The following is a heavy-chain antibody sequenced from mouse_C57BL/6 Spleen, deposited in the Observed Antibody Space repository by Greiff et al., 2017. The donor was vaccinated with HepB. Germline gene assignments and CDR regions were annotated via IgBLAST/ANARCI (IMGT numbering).Heavy chain of an antibody. J-gene: IGHJ3*01. Sequence: VKLMESGAELVKPGASVKISCKASGYAFSSYWMNWVKQRPGKGLEWIGQIYPGDGDTNYNGKFKGKATLTADKSSSTAYMQLSSLTSEDSAVYFCARDYSNYVFAYWGQGTLVTVSA. CDR3: ARDYSNYVFAY. V-gene: IGHV1-80*01. CDR1: GYAFSSYW. D-gene: IGHD2-5*01. CDR2: IYPGDGDT.